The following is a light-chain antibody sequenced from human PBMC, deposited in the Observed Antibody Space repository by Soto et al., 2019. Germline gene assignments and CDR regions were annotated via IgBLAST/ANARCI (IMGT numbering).Light chain of an antibody. V-gene: IGKV4-1*01. CDR2: WAS. CDR3: QQYYSTPRT. Sequence: DIVMTQSPDSLSVSLGERATINCKSSQTVLYSSNNKNHLAWYQQRPGQPPKLLFSWASTRESGVPDRFSASGSGTDFTLSIGSLQAEDLSVYYCQQYYSTPRTFGQGTKVEIK. CDR1: QTVLYSSNNKNH. J-gene: IGKJ1*01.